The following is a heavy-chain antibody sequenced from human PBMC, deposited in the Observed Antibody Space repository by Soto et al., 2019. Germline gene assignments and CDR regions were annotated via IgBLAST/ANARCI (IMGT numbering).Heavy chain of an antibody. CDR3: AKDSFGLWQLRYYYYGLDV. Sequence: SVKVSCKASGVTFNRQDMRWVRQAPGQGLEWMGGIIPMFGTPHYADSMKGRFTISRDNSKNTLYLQMNSLRAEDTAVYYCAKDSFGLWQLRYYYYGLDVWGQGTTVTVSS. V-gene: IGHV1-69*05. J-gene: IGHJ6*02. CDR2: IIPMFGTP. CDR1: GVTFNRQD. D-gene: IGHD3-3*01.